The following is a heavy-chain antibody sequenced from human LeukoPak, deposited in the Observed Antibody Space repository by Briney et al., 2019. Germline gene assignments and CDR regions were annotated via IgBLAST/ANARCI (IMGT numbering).Heavy chain of an antibody. D-gene: IGHD1-26*01. CDR1: GFTFINYA. Sequence: GGSLRLSCAASGFTFINYAMNWARLAPGKGLEWVSAISSDDITYYADSVKGRFTISRDNSKNTVFLLMNSLRADDTAVYYCVKVGIVGPSAYYFDYWGQGTLVTVSS. CDR2: ISSDDIT. CDR3: VKVGIVGPSAYYFDY. V-gene: IGHV3-23*01. J-gene: IGHJ4*02.